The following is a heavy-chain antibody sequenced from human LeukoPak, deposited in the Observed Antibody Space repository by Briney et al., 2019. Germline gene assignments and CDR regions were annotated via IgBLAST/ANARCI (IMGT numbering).Heavy chain of an antibody. D-gene: IGHD3-3*01. Sequence: GGSLRLSCTASGFTFGDYAMSWVRQAPGKGLEWVGFIRSKAYGGTTEYAASVKGRFTISRDDSKSIAYLQMNSLKTEDTAVYYCTRGKYYDFWSGYPMFDPWGQGTLVTVSS. J-gene: IGHJ5*02. CDR3: TRGKYYDFWSGYPMFDP. CDR1: GFTFGDYA. V-gene: IGHV3-49*04. CDR2: IRSKAYGGTT.